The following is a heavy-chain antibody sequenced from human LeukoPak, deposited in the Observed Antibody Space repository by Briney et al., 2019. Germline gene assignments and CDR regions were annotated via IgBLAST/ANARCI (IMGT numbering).Heavy chain of an antibody. CDR2: INHSGIS. CDR1: GGSFSGHY. D-gene: IGHD2-2*01. Sequence: SETLSLTCAVYGGSFSGHYWSWIRQSPGKGLEWIGEINHSGISNCNPSLKSRVTLLVDTSKNQFSLKVTSVTAADTAVYYCARGHQQMALYAFDVWSQGTMVTVSS. V-gene: IGHV4-34*01. J-gene: IGHJ3*01. CDR3: ARGHQQMALYAFDV.